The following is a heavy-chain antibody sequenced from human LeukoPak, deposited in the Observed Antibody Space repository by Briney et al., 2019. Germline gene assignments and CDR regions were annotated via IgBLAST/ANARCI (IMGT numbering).Heavy chain of an antibody. CDR1: GGSISSSSYY. J-gene: IGHJ5*02. Sequence: SEALSLTCTVSGGSISSSSYYWGWIRPPRGKGLEWIGSIYYSGSAYYNPSLKSRVTISVDTSKHQFSLKLSSVTAADTAVYYCATSSGWYSPFDPGGQGTLVTVSP. CDR3: ATSSGWYSPFDP. D-gene: IGHD6-19*01. V-gene: IGHV4-39*01. CDR2: IYYSGSA.